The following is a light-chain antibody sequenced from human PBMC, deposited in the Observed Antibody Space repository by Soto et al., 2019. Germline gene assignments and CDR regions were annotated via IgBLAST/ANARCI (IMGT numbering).Light chain of an antibody. V-gene: IGLV2-14*03. CDR3: SSFTSSMTNV. CDR1: SSDVGGYNS. CDR2: DVG. J-gene: IGLJ1*01. Sequence: QSALPQPASVSGSPGQSITISCTGTSSDVGGYNSVSWYQVHPGKAPKLLLYDVGDRPSGVSYRFSGSKSGNTASLTISGLQAADEADYFCSSFTSSMTNVFGSGTKLTVL.